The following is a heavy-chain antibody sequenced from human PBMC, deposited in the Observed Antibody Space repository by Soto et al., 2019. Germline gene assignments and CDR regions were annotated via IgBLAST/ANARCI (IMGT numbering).Heavy chain of an antibody. CDR2: INPNSGGT. J-gene: IGHJ5*02. V-gene: IGHV1-2*04. Sequence: QVQLVQSGAEVKKPGASVKVSCKASGYTFTGYHMHWVRQAPGQGLEWMGWINPNSGGTNYAQKFQGWVTMTRDTSISTAYMELSRLRSDDTAVYYCARGGLIAARVWEWFDPWGQGTLVTVSS. CDR3: ARGGLIAARVWEWFDP. CDR1: GYTFTGYH. D-gene: IGHD6-6*01.